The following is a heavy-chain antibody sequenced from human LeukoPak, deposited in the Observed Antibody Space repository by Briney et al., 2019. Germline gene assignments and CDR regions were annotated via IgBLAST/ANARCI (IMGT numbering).Heavy chain of an antibody. CDR2: INSDGSSP. CDR1: GFTFSSYW. J-gene: IGHJ4*02. Sequence: PGGSLRLSCAASGFTFSSYWMHWVRQAPGKGLVWVSRINSDGSSPSSAGSVKGRFTISRDNAKNTLYLQMNSLRAEGTAVYYCARDSVVRKGLYWGQGTLVTVSS. D-gene: IGHD4-23*01. V-gene: IGHV3-74*01. CDR3: ARDSVVRKGLY.